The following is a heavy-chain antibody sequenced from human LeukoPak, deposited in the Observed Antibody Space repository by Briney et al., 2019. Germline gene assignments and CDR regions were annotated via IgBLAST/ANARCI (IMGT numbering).Heavy chain of an antibody. CDR1: GYTFTSYG. V-gene: IGHV1-18*01. J-gene: IGHJ3*02. Sequence: ASVKVSCKASGYTFTSYGISWVRKAPGQGIEWMGWISAYNGNTNYAQKLQGRVTMTTDTSTSTAYMELRSLRSDDTAVYYCARDRLITMVRGRAFDIWGQGTMVTVSS. CDR3: ARDRLITMVRGRAFDI. D-gene: IGHD3-10*01. CDR2: ISAYNGNT.